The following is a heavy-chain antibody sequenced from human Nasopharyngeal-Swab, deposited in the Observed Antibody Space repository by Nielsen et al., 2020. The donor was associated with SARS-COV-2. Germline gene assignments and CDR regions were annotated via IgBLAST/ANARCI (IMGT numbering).Heavy chain of an antibody. V-gene: IGHV3-11*01. CDR1: GFTFSDYY. CDR3: AGLSITMIVVAP. D-gene: IGHD3-22*01. Sequence: GGSLRLSCAASGFTFSDYYMSWIRQAPGKGLEWVSYISSSGSTIYYADSVKGRFTISRDNAKNSLYLQMNSLRAEDTAVYYCAGLSITMIVVAPWGQGTMVTVSS. J-gene: IGHJ3*01. CDR2: ISSSGSTI.